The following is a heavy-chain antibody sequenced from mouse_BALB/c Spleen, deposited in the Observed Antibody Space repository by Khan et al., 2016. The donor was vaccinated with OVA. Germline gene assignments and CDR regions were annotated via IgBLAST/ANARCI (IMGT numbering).Heavy chain of an antibody. CDR3: ARQGGIYDGPFDH. CDR1: GFTFNNYA. V-gene: IGHV5-9-3*01. D-gene: IGHD2-3*01. Sequence: EVELVESGGGLVKPGGSLKLSCAASGFTFNNYAMSWVRQTPEKRLEWVATVSSGGSYTYYPDSVKGRFTISRDNAKNTLYLQMRSLRSEDTAMYYCARQGGIYDGPFDHWGQGTTLTVSS. J-gene: IGHJ2*01. CDR2: VSSGGSYT.